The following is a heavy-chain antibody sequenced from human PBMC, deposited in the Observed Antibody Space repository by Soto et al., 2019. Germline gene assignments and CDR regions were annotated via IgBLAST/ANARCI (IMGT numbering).Heavy chain of an antibody. D-gene: IGHD3-10*01. V-gene: IGHV4-31*03. CDR3: AKGVTYYSDSGRLH. Sequence: PSETLSLTCTVSGGSISSGGYYWSWIRQHPGKGLEWIGYIYYSGSTYYNPSLKSRVTISVDTSKNQFSLKLSSVTAEDTAVYYCAKGVTYYSDSGRLHWGQGTLVTVSS. CDR1: GGSISSGGYY. J-gene: IGHJ4*02. CDR2: IYYSGST.